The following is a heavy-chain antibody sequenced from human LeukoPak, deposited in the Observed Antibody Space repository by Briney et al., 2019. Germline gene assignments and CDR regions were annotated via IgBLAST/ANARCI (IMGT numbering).Heavy chain of an antibody. J-gene: IGHJ4*02. D-gene: IGHD3-22*01. Sequence: ASVKVSCKASGFPFISYGFSWVRQAPGQGLEWMGWTGGYDGDRHYAQKFQGRVTITTDTSTSTAYMELRGLRSDDTAVYYCARDLWSVYDTSGYYRDFDFWGQGTLVTVSS. CDR3: ARDLWSVYDTSGYYRDFDF. V-gene: IGHV1-18*01. CDR2: TGGYDGDR. CDR1: GFPFISYG.